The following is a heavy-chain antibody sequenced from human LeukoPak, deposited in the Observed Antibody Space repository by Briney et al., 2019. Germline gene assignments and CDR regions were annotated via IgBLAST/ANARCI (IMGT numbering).Heavy chain of an antibody. CDR3: AALDYGGNPVYFDY. J-gene: IGHJ4*02. CDR1: GFTFTSSA. V-gene: IGHV1-58*01. D-gene: IGHD4-23*01. Sequence: SVNVSCKASGFTFTSSAVQWVRQARGQRLEWIGWIVVGSGNTNYAQKFQERVTITRDMSTSTAYMELSSLRSEDTAVYYCAALDYGGNPVYFDYWGQGTLVTVSS. CDR2: IVVGSGNT.